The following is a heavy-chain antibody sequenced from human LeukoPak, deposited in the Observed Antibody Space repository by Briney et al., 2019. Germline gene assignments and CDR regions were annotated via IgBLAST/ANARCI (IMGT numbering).Heavy chain of an antibody. J-gene: IGHJ5*02. V-gene: IGHV4-59*01. CDR2: IYYSGST. CDR1: GGSISSYY. D-gene: IGHD6-13*01. Sequence: PSETLSLTCTVSGGSISSYYWSWIRQPPGKGLEWIGYIYYSGSTNYNPSLKSRVTISVDTSKNQFSLKLSSVTAADTAVYYCAREEGGSSWYRGWFDPWGQGTLVTVSS. CDR3: AREEGGSSWYRGWFDP.